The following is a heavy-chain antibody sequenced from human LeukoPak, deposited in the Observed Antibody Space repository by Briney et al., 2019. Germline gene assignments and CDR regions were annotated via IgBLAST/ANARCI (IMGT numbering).Heavy chain of an antibody. J-gene: IGHJ6*03. Sequence: SETLSLTCTLSGGTVTSSTYFWGWIRQPPGKGLEWIGSISYSGATYYDPSLKSRVSMSVHTSKNQFSLKLSSVTAADTAVYYCARDGFYYHYYMDVWGEGTTVTVSS. CDR3: ARDGFYYHYYMDV. D-gene: IGHD1-14*01. CDR2: ISYSGAT. CDR1: GGTVTSSTYF. V-gene: IGHV4-39*07.